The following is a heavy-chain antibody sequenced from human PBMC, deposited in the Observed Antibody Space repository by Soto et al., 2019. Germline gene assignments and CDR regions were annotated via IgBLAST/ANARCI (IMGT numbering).Heavy chain of an antibody. CDR3: ARHFGSSVPPFTDV. Sequence: PLKSSGERCGDKLTRYWMVWVRHMPGKGLEWMGITYPGDSDTRYSPSFQGQVTISADKSISTAYLQWSSLKASDTAMYYCARHFGSSVPPFTDVSGKRTTLSVPS. V-gene: IGHV5-51*01. J-gene: IGHJ6*04. D-gene: IGHD6-6*01. CDR2: TYPGDSDT. CDR1: GDKLTRYW.